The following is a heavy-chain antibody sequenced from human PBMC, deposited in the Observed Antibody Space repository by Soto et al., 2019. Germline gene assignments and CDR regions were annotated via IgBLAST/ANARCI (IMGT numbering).Heavy chain of an antibody. CDR1: GYTFTSYY. CDR2: INPSGGST. J-gene: IGHJ6*03. Sequence: ASVKVSCKASGYTFTSYYMHWVRQAPGQGLEWMGIINPSGGSTSYAQKFQGRVTMTRDTPTSTVYMELSSLRSEDTAVYYCARMGPQIDSSSSRYYYYYYMDVWGKGTTVTVSS. CDR3: ARMGPQIDSSSSRYYYYYYMDV. V-gene: IGHV1-46*03. D-gene: IGHD6-6*01.